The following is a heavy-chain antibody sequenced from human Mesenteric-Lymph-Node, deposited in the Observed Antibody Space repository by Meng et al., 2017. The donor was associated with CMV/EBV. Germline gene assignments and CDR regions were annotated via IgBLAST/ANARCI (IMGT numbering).Heavy chain of an antibody. D-gene: IGHD6-13*01. CDR1: GFTFSSYS. CDR2: ISSSSSYI. J-gene: IGHJ5*02. CDR3: ARDSSAAGTGWFDP. V-gene: IGHV3-21*01. Sequence: GESLKISCAASGFTFSSYSMNWVRQAPGKGLEWVSSISSSSSYIYYADSVKGRFTISRDNAKNSLYLQMNSLRAEDTAVYYCARDSSAAGTGWFDPWGQGTLVTVSS.